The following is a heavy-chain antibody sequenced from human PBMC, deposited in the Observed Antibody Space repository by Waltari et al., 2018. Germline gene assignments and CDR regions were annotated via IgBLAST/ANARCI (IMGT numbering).Heavy chain of an antibody. Sequence: QVQLVESGGGVVQPGRSLRLSCAASGFTFSRHGMHWVRQAPDKGLEWVAIIWYDGSKKYYADSVKGRFTISKDNSNNTLYLQMNSLRAEDTAVYYCARTGNGHSSGWYSGDYWGQGTLVTVSS. J-gene: IGHJ4*02. CDR2: IWYDGSKK. V-gene: IGHV3-33*01. CDR1: GFTFSRHG. CDR3: ARTGNGHSSGWYSGDY. D-gene: IGHD6-19*01.